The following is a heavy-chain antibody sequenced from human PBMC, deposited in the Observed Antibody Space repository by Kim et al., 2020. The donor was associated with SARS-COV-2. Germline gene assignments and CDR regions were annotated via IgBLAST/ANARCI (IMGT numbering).Heavy chain of an antibody. CDR3: VRITTIMTTGEFDY. CDR1: GFRFDDHG. J-gene: IGHJ4*02. V-gene: IGHV3-20*04. CDR2: INGNGDSK. D-gene: IGHD3-16*01. Sequence: GGSLRLSCGGSGFRFDDHGMGWVRQGPGKGLEWVSGINGNGDSKGYADSVKGRMTISRDNGRNSLYLQMNSLRAEDTAFYYCVRITTIMTTGEFDYWGQGTLVTVSS.